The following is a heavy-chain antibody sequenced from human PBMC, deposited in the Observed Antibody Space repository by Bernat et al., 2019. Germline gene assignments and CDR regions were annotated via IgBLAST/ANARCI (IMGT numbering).Heavy chain of an antibody. D-gene: IGHD3-3*01. Sequence: QVHLVEFGGGVVQPGRSLRLSCAASGFTCSVSGMDWVRQAPGKGLEWVSLIPYDGNNKNYADSVKGRFTMYRDNSKNTVYLQMDSLRAEDSAIYYCARHVSEWSRDHWGLGTLVTVSS. CDR2: IPYDGNNK. V-gene: IGHV3-33*01. CDR1: GFTCSVSG. CDR3: ARHVSEWSRDH. J-gene: IGHJ4*02.